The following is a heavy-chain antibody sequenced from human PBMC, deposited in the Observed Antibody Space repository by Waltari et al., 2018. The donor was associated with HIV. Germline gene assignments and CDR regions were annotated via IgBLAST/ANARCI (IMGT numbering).Heavy chain of an antibody. Sequence: QVQLQQWGAGLLKPSETLSLTCAVYGGSFSGYYWTWIRQPPGKGLQWIAEIYHSGAANDNPSLKSRVTISVDTSKNQFSRKLRSVTAADTAVYYCARLRWDASFYYGLDVWGQGTTVTVSS. V-gene: IGHV4-34*02. CDR1: GGSFSGYY. D-gene: IGHD4-17*01. CDR3: ARLRWDASFYYGLDV. J-gene: IGHJ6*02. CDR2: IYHSGAA.